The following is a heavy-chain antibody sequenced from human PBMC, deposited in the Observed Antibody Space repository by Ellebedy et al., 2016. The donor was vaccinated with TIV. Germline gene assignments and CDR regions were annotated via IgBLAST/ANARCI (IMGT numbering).Heavy chain of an antibody. V-gene: IGHV3-7*03. J-gene: IGHJ4*02. CDR3: ARFLEIGTSNPFDY. D-gene: IGHD1/OR15-1a*01. CDR2: IKGDGSAK. CDR1: GFTFNSHW. Sequence: GESLKISCVASGFTFNSHWMSWVRQAPGKGLEWVAHIKGDGSAKFYADPLRGRITISRDNAKNSLYLQMNSLGAEDTAVYHCARFLEIGTSNPFDYWGQGTLVTVSS.